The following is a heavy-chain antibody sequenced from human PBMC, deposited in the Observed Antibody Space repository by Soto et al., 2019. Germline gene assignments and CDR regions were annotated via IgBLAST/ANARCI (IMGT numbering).Heavy chain of an antibody. Sequence: SETLSLTCTVSGGSISSYYWSWIRQPPGKGLEWIGYIYHSGSTYYNPSLKSRVTISVDTSKNQFSLKLSSVTAADTAVYYCARVGLNYDILTGWFDYWGQGTLVTVS. CDR1: GGSISSYY. V-gene: IGHV4-59*01. CDR3: ARVGLNYDILTGWFDY. J-gene: IGHJ4*02. D-gene: IGHD3-9*01. CDR2: IYHSGST.